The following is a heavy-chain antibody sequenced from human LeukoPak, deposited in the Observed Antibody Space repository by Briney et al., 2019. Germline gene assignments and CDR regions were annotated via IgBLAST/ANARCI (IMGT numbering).Heavy chain of an antibody. J-gene: IGHJ4*02. Sequence: GGSLRLSCAAPGYTFSSYAMHWGRQAPGKGLEWVAVISYDGSNKYYAESVKGRFTISRDNSKNTRYLQMKSLRAEDTAVYYCARDGEYEILTGYPMPFDYWGQGTLVTVSS. CDR1: GYTFSSYA. D-gene: IGHD3-9*01. CDR3: ARDGEYEILTGYPMPFDY. CDR2: ISYDGSNK. V-gene: IGHV3-30*04.